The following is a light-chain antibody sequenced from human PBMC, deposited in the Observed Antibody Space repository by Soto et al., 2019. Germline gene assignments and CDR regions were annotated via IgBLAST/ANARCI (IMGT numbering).Light chain of an antibody. CDR1: SSDVGGYNY. V-gene: IGLV2-14*01. J-gene: IGLJ2*01. Sequence: QSVLTQPASVSGSPGQSITISCTGTSSDVGGYNYVSWYQQHPGKAPKLMIYDVSNRPSGVSNRFSGSKSGNTASLTSSGLQAEDEADYYCSSYTSSSTLGHVVFGGGTKLTVL. CDR3: SSYTSSSTLGHVV. CDR2: DVS.